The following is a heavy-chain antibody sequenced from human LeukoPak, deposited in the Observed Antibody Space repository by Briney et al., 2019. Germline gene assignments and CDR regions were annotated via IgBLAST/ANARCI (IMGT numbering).Heavy chain of an antibody. D-gene: IGHD1-26*01. CDR2: TYYRSKWYN. Sequence: SQTLSLTCAISGDSVSSSSVAWHWIRQSPSRGLEWLGRTYYRSKWYNDYAVSVKSRITINPDTSQNQFSLQLNSVSPEDTAVYYCASSGVGPILRWGQGTLVTVSS. J-gene: IGHJ4*02. CDR1: GDSVSSSSVA. V-gene: IGHV6-1*01. CDR3: ASSGVGPILR.